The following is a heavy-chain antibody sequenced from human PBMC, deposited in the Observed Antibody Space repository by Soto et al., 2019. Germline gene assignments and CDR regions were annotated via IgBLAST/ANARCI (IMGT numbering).Heavy chain of an antibody. CDR1: GGTFSSYA. D-gene: IGHD2-15*01. Sequence: ASVKVSCKASGGTFSSYAISWVRQAPGQGLEWMGGIIPIFGTANYAQKFQGRVTITADESTSTAYMELSSLRSEDTAVYYCAVVVVAAVYYYGIDVWGQGTTVTVSS. CDR2: IIPIFGTA. J-gene: IGHJ6*02. V-gene: IGHV1-69*13. CDR3: AVVVVAAVYYYGIDV.